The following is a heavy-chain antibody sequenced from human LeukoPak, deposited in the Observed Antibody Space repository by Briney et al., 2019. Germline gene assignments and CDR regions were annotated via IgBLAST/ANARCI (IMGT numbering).Heavy chain of an antibody. V-gene: IGHV3-9*01. CDR2: ISWNSGSI. J-gene: IGHJ4*02. D-gene: IGHD5-24*01. CDR3: AKSASVAMANFDY. Sequence: GGSLRLSCAASGYTFDDYAMHWVRQAPGKGLEWVSGISWNSGSIGYADSVKGRFTISRDNAKNSLYLQMNSLRAEDTALYYCAKSASVAMANFDYWGQGTLVTVSS. CDR1: GYTFDDYA.